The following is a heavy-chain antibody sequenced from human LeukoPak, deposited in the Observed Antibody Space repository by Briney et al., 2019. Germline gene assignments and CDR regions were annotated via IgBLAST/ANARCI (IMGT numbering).Heavy chain of an antibody. CDR2: MNPNSGNT. Sequence: ASVKVSRKASGYTFTSYDINWVRQATGQGLEWMGWMNPNSGNTGYAQKFQGRVTMTRNTSISTAYMELSSLRSEDTAVYYCARGGWSRTSHRGSFRRYYFDYWGQGTLVTVSS. CDR1: GYTFTSYD. CDR3: ARGGWSRTSHRGSFRRYYFDY. V-gene: IGHV1-8*01. J-gene: IGHJ4*02. D-gene: IGHD2-2*01.